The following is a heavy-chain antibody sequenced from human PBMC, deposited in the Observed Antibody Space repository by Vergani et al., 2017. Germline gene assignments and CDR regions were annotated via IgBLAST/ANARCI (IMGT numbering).Heavy chain of an antibody. V-gene: IGHV4-30-2*01. J-gene: IGHJ3*02. CDR1: GGSISSGGYS. CDR2: IYHSGST. D-gene: IGHD6-19*01. Sequence: QLQLQESGSGLVKPSQTLSLTCAVSGGSISSGGYSWSWIRQPPGKGLEWIGYIYHSGSTYYNPSLKSRVTISVDTSKNQFSLKLSSVTAADTAVYYCAGVGRSGWYGRAFDIWGQGTMVTVSS. CDR3: AGVGRSGWYGRAFDI.